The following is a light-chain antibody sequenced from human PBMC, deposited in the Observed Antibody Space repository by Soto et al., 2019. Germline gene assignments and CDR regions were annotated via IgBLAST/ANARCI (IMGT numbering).Light chain of an antibody. V-gene: IGLV2-14*01. CDR3: SSYSSSDTPYV. J-gene: IGLJ1*01. Sequence: QSALTQPASVSGSPGQSITISCIGTSSDIGPYNYVSWYQQHPDKAPKLILYEVTNRPSGASDRFYGSKSGNAAFLTISGLQAEDEADYYCSSYSSSDTPYVFGTGTKVTVX. CDR2: EVT. CDR1: SSDIGPYNY.